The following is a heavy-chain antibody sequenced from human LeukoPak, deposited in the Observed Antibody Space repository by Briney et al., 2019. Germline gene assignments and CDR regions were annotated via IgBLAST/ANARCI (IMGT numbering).Heavy chain of an antibody. Sequence: GGSLRLSCAASGFTFNSSAMSWVRQAPGKGLEWVSGISSSGESTYYVDSVKGRLTISRDNSKNTLYLRMSSLRAEDTALYYCAKHRRDLLSYSLFDYWGQGSLVTVSS. V-gene: IGHV3-23*01. D-gene: IGHD1-26*01. CDR3: AKHRRDLLSYSLFDY. J-gene: IGHJ4*02. CDR1: GFTFNSSA. CDR2: ISSSGEST.